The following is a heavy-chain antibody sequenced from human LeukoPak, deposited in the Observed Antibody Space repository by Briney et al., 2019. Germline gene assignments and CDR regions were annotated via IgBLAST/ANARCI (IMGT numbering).Heavy chain of an antibody. CDR1: GFTFSSYG. D-gene: IGHD3-10*01. CDR3: AKGLFPLLDY. CDR2: ISYDGSNK. J-gene: IGHJ4*02. V-gene: IGHV3-30*18. Sequence: PGRSLRLSCAASGFTFSSYGMHWVRQAPGKGLEWVAVISYDGSNKYYADSVKGRFTISRDNSKNTLYLQMNSLRAEDTAVYYCAKGLFPLLDYWGQGTLVTVSS.